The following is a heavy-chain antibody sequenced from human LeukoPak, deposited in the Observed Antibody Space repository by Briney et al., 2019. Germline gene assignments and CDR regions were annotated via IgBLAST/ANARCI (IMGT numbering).Heavy chain of an antibody. CDR1: GFTFRSYG. CDR3: AKEEVISGNHGVYFDY. V-gene: IGHV3-30*02. Sequence: PGGSLRLSCAASGFTFRSYGMHWVRQAPGKGREWVAFIQYDGNSNYYADSVKGRFTISRDNSRSTLYLQMNSLRAEDTAVYDCAKEEVISGNHGVYFDYWGQGTLVSVSS. D-gene: IGHD3-22*01. CDR2: IQYDGNSN. J-gene: IGHJ4*02.